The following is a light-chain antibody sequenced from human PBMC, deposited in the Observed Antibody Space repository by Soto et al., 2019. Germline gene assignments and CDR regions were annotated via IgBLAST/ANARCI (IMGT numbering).Light chain of an antibody. J-gene: IGKJ1*01. Sequence: DVQITQSPSALSAYAGSPINITCRSIHTIVTSLNWYQQKPGKAPNLLIYDASTLQSGVPSRFSGSGSGTDFTLTISSLQPEDFATYYCQQSYSTPPWTFGKGTKVDIK. CDR1: HTIVTS. CDR2: DAS. CDR3: QQSYSTPPWT. V-gene: IGKV1-39*01.